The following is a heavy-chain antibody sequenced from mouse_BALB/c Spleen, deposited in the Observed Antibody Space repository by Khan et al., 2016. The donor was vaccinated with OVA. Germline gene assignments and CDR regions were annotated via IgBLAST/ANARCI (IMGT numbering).Heavy chain of an antibody. Sequence: QVQLKESGPGLVAPSQSLSITCTISGFPLTNYGIHWVRQLPGKGLEWLVVIWSDGSTTYNLALKSRLTITKDNSKSQVFLKMNSLQTDDTAIYFCARQPYYHYNVMDYWGQGTSVTVSS. CDR1: GFPLTNYG. CDR3: ARQPYYHYNVMDY. V-gene: IGHV2-6-1*01. CDR2: IWSDGST. D-gene: IGHD2-10*01. J-gene: IGHJ4*01.